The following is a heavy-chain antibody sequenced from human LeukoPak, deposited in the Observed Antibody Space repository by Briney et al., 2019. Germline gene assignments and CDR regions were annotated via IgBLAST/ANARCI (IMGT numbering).Heavy chain of an antibody. D-gene: IGHD2-15*01. CDR2: MNPNSGNT. Sequence: ASVKVSCKASGYTFTSYDINWVRQATGQGLEWMAWMNPNSGNTGYAQKFQGRVTMTRNTSISTAYMELSSLRSEDTAVYYCARGRRGYCSGGSCYRFDPWGQGTLVTVSS. V-gene: IGHV1-8*01. J-gene: IGHJ5*02. CDR1: GYTFTSYD. CDR3: ARGRRGYCSGGSCYRFDP.